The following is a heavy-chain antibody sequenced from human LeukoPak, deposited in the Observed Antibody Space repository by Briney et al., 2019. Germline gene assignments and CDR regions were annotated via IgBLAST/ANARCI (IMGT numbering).Heavy chain of an antibody. D-gene: IGHD3-22*01. V-gene: IGHV3-23*01. CDR1: GFTFINYG. Sequence: GGSLRLSCVVSGFTFINYGMSWVRQAPGKGLEWVSTIRASGDSTYYAESVKGRFTMSGDKSKNTLYLQMSNLRAEDTAVYYCAEPEGGYYDIRPDWGQGTLVTVSS. CDR3: AEPEGGYYDIRPD. CDR2: IRASGDST. J-gene: IGHJ4*02.